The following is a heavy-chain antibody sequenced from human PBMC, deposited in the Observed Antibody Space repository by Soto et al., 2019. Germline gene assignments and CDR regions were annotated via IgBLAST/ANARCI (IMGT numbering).Heavy chain of an antibody. CDR1: GFSLSTSGVG. V-gene: IGHV2-5*01. J-gene: IGHJ4*02. CDR2: IYWNDDK. Sequence: QITLKESGPTLVKPTQTLTLTCTFSGFSLSTSGVGVGWIRQPPGKALEWLALIYWNDDKRYSPSLKSRLTITKDTSKNQVVLTMTNMDPVDTATYYCAHRLPLQFYDSFDSWGQGTLVTVSS. D-gene: IGHD3-3*01. CDR3: AHRLPLQFYDSFDS.